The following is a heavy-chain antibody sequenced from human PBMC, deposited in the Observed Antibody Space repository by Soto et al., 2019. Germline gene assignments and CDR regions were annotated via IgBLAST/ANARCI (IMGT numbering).Heavy chain of an antibody. CDR1: GFTFSSYG. V-gene: IGHV3-30*18. Sequence: PGGSLRLSCAASGFTFSSYGLHWVRQSPGKGLEWVAVISYDGSNKYYADSVKGRFTISRDNSKNTLYLQMNSLGAEDTAVYYCAKARPAGMAPFDYWGQGTLVTVSS. CDR2: ISYDGSNK. J-gene: IGHJ4*02. D-gene: IGHD2-2*01. CDR3: AKARPAGMAPFDY.